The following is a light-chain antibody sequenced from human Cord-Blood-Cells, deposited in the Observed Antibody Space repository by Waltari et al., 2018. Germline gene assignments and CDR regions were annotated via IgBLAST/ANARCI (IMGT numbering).Light chain of an antibody. CDR3: QVWDSSSDHVV. Sequence: SYVLTQPPSVSVDPGKTARITCGGNNIGSKRLHWYQQKPGQAPVLVIYYDSDRPSGIPERFSGSNSGNTATLTISRVEAGDEADYYCQVWDSSSDHVVFGGGTKLTVL. V-gene: IGLV3-21*04. CDR2: YDS. CDR1: NIGSKR. J-gene: IGLJ2*01.